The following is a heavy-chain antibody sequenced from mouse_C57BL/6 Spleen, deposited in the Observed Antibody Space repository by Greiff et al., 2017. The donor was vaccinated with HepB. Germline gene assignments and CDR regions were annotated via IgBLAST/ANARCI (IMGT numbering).Heavy chain of an antibody. Sequence: EVKLMESEGGLVQPGSSMKLSCTASGFTFSDYYMAWVRQVPEKGLEWVANINYDGSSTYYLDSLKSRFIISRDNAKNILYLQMSSLKSEDTATYYCARNYYGSFYYFDYWGQGTTLTVSS. V-gene: IGHV5-16*01. CDR2: INYDGSST. J-gene: IGHJ2*01. D-gene: IGHD1-1*01. CDR3: ARNYYGSFYYFDY. CDR1: GFTFSDYY.